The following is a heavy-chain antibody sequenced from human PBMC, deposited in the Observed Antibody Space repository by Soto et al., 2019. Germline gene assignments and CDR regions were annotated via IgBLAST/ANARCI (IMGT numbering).Heavy chain of an antibody. D-gene: IGHD2-15*01. Sequence: ASVKVSCKASGYTFTSYGISWVRQAPGQGLEWMGWISAYNGNTNYAQKLQGRVTMTTDTSTSTAYMELRSLRSDDTAVYYCARGDVVVVAATTLTWFDPWGQGTLVTVSS. V-gene: IGHV1-18*01. CDR2: ISAYNGNT. CDR1: GYTFTSYG. J-gene: IGHJ5*02. CDR3: ARGDVVVVAATTLTWFDP.